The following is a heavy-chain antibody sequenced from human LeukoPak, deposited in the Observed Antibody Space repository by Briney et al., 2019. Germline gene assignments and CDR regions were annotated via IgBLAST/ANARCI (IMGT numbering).Heavy chain of an antibody. D-gene: IGHD3-9*01. CDR3: ASGLIYFEV. CDR1: GFTFSTYW. J-gene: IGHJ4*02. V-gene: IGHV3-7*01. CDR2: IKDDGSEK. Sequence: PGGSLRLSCAASGFTFSTYWMTWVRQAPGKGLEWVANIKDDGSEKSYEDSVKGRFTISRDNANNAVYLQMDTLRVEDTAVYFCASGLIYFEVWGQGTLVSVSS.